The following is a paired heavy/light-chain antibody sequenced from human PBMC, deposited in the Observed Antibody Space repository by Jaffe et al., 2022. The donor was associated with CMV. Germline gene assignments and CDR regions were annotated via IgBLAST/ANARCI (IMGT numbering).Heavy chain of an antibody. CDR2: ISPYNGNT. Sequence: QVQLVQSETEVKKPGASVKVSCKASGYTFSSYGITWVRQAPGQGLEWLGWISPYNGNTHYAQKFQGRVTMTTDTSTSTAYMELGNLRSDDTAVYFCAKSRYSGSRAASDYWGQGTPVTVSA. CDR1: GYTFSSYG. V-gene: IGHV1-18*01. CDR3: AKSRYSGSRAASDY. J-gene: IGHJ4*02. D-gene: IGHD1-26*01.
Light chain of an antibody. J-gene: IGLJ2*01. CDR3: QSYDSSLSGSVV. Sequence: QSVLTQPPSVSGAPGQRVTISCTGSSSNIGAGFDVHWYQQVPGTAPKLLIYGYNNRPSGVPDRFSGSKSGTSASLAITGLQAEDEADYYCQSYDSSLSGSVVFGGKTKLTVL. CDR2: GYN. V-gene: IGLV1-40*01. CDR1: SSNIGAGFD.